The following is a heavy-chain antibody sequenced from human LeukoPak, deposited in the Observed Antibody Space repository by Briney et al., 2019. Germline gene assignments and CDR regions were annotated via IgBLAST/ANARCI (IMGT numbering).Heavy chain of an antibody. Sequence: PSETLSLTCAVYGGSFSGYYWGWIRQPPGKGLEWIGSIYHSGRTYYNPSLKSRVTTSVDTSKNQFSLKLTSVTAADTAVYYCARHASPDIVIVPAATFDYWGQGTLVTVSS. CDR3: ARHASPDIVIVPAATFDY. V-gene: IGHV4-38-2*01. J-gene: IGHJ4*02. CDR1: GGSFSGYY. CDR2: IYHSGRT. D-gene: IGHD2-2*01.